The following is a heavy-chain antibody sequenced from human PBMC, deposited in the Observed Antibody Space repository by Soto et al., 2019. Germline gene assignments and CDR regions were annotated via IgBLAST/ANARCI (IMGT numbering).Heavy chain of an antibody. Sequence: SVKVSCKASGGTFSSYAISWVRQAPGQGLEWMGGIIPIFGTANYAQKFQGRVTITADESTSTAYMELSSLRSGDTAVYYCARRTGNGYNWNYYFDYWGQGTLVTV. J-gene: IGHJ4*02. D-gene: IGHD1-7*01. CDR1: GGTFSSYA. CDR3: ARRTGNGYNWNYYFDY. CDR2: IIPIFGTA. V-gene: IGHV1-69*13.